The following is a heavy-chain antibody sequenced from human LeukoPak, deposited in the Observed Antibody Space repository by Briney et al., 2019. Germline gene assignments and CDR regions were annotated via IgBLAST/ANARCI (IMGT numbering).Heavy chain of an antibody. CDR1: GGSISSYY. V-gene: IGHV4-59*01. CDR3: ASNINDYGDQSYYYYGMDV. J-gene: IGHJ6*02. D-gene: IGHD4-17*01. Sequence: SETLSLTCTVSGGSISSYYWSWIRQPPGKGLEWIGYIYYSGSTNYNPSLKSRVTISVDTSKNQFSLKLSSVTAADTAVYYCASNINDYGDQSYYYYGMDVWGQGTTVTVSS. CDR2: IYYSGST.